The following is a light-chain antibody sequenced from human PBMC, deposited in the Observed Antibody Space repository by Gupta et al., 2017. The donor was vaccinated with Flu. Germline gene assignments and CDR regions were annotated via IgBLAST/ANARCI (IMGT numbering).Light chain of an antibody. V-gene: IGKV1-5*03. Sequence: DLQMTPSPSTLSASVGDRVTITCRASQSISSWLAWYQQKPGEAPKLLIYLASTLESGVPLRFSGSGFGTEFTLTISSLQPEDFAIYYCQQYKSSSYNFGQGTKLEIK. CDR3: QQYKSSSYN. CDR1: QSISSW. CDR2: LAS. J-gene: IGKJ2*01.